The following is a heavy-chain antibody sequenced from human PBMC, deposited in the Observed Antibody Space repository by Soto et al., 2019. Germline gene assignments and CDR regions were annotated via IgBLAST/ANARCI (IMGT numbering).Heavy chain of an antibody. D-gene: IGHD3-22*01. CDR2: ISGSGGST. CDR1: GFTFSSYA. V-gene: IGHV3-23*01. CDR3: AKERTYYYDSSGPFGY. J-gene: IGHJ4*02. Sequence: GSLRLSCAASGFTFSSYAMSWVRQAPGKGLEWVSAISGSGGSTYYADSVKGRFTISRDNSKNTLYLQMNSLRAEDTAVYYCAKERTYYYDSSGPFGYWGQGTLVTVSS.